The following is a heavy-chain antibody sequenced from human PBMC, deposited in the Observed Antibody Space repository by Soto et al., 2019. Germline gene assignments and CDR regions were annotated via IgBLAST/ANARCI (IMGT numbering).Heavy chain of an antibody. Sequence: SLRLSCAPSGFTFSNAWMSWVRQSPGKRLKWVGRIKSKTDGGTTDYAAPVKGRFTISRDGSKNTLYLQMNSLKTEDTAVYYCTTMXSVLLCFGELLYYYFDYWGQGTLVSVSS. V-gene: IGHV3-15*01. D-gene: IGHD3-10*01. CDR1: GFTFSNAW. CDR2: IKSKTDGGTT. CDR3: TTMXSVLLCFGELLYYYFDY. J-gene: IGHJ4*02.